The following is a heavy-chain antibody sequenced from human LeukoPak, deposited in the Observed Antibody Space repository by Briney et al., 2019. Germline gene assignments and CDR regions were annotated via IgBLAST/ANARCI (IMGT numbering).Heavy chain of an antibody. V-gene: IGHV4-59*08. J-gene: IGHJ3*02. Sequence: SETLSLACTVSGGSISSYYWSWIRQPPGKGLEWIGYIYYSGSTNYNPSLKSRVTISVDTSKNQFSLKLSSVTAADTAVYYCARTIDYGDYEDAFDIWGQGTMVTVSS. CDR1: GGSISSYY. D-gene: IGHD4-17*01. CDR2: IYYSGST. CDR3: ARTIDYGDYEDAFDI.